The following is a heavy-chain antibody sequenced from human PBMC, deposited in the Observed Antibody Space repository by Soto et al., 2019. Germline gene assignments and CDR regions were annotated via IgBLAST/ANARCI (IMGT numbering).Heavy chain of an antibody. CDR1: GYTFTSYG. Sequence: ASVKVSCKASGYTFTSYGISWVRQAPGQGLEWMGWIGAYNGNTNYAQKLQGRVTMTTDTSTSTAYMELRSLRSDDTAVYYCAREGSSSWYGGVGYYYYGMDVWGQGTTVTVSS. CDR2: IGAYNGNT. CDR3: AREGSSSWYGGVGYYYYGMDV. D-gene: IGHD6-13*01. J-gene: IGHJ6*02. V-gene: IGHV1-18*01.